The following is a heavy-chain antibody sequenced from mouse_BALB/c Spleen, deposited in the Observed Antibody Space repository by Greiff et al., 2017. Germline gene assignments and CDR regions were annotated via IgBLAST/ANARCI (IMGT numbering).Heavy chain of an antibody. CDR3: ARRYDYYYAMDY. J-gene: IGHJ4*01. Sequence: DVKLVESGGGLVKPGGSLKLSCAASGFTFSSYAMSWVRQTPEKRLEWVATISSGGSYTYYPDSVKGRFTISRDNAKNTLYLQMSSLRSEDTAMYYCARRYDYYYAMDYWGQGTSVTVSS. D-gene: IGHD2-14*01. CDR1: GFTFSSYA. V-gene: IGHV5-9-3*01. CDR2: ISSGGSYT.